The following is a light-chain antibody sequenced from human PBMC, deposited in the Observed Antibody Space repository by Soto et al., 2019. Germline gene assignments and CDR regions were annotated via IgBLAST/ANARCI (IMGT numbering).Light chain of an antibody. V-gene: IGLV1-36*01. CDR2: FDD. Sequence: QSVLTQPSVSEAPRRRFTISCSGSTSNIGNNAVSRYQQFPGKAPTLIIYFDDLLPSGVSDRFSGSKSGTSASLAISGLQSEDEADYYCAAWDDSLDGVVFGGGTKLTVL. J-gene: IGLJ2*01. CDR3: AAWDDSLDGVV. CDR1: TSNIGNNA.